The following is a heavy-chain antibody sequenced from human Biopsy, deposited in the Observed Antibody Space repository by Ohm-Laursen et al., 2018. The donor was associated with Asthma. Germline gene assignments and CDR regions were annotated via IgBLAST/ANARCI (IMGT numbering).Heavy chain of an antibody. V-gene: IGHV4-34*01. CDR3: ARGPELDV. Sequence: GTLSLTCYMYPGSFSGFFWTWIRQSPGKGLEWIGETNERGVTNNNPSLKSRVIISIDTYWNRVSLKLTSVTAADTAVYYCARGPELDVWGQGTTVTVSS. CDR1: PGSFSGFF. J-gene: IGHJ6*02. CDR2: TNERGVT.